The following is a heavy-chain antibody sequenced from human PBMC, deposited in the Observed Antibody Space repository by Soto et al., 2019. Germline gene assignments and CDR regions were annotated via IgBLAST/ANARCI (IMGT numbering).Heavy chain of an antibody. D-gene: IGHD6-6*01. J-gene: IGHJ4*02. CDR3: AKRSSSSTFDS. CDR1: GFTFSSYA. CDR2: ISGSDDST. V-gene: IGHV3-23*01. Sequence: EVQRLESGGGLVQPGESLRLSCAASGFTFSSYAMSWVRQAPGKGLEWVSVISGSDDSTYYADSVKGRFTISRDNSKNTLYLQMNSLRAEDTAVYYCAKRSSSSTFDSWGQGTLVTVSS.